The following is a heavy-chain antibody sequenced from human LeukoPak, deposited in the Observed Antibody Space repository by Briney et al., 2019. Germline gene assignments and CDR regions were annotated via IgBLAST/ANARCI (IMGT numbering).Heavy chain of an antibody. D-gene: IGHD6-19*01. CDR3: AKDGDSSGWYYFDY. CDR2: IWYDGSNK. J-gene: IGHJ4*02. CDR1: GFIFSSYG. Sequence: GGSLRLSCAASGFIFSSYGMHWVRQAPGKGLEWVAVIWYDGSNKYYADSVKGRFTISRDNSKNTLYLQMNSLRAEDTAVYYCAKDGDSSGWYYFDYWGQGTLVTVSS. V-gene: IGHV3-33*06.